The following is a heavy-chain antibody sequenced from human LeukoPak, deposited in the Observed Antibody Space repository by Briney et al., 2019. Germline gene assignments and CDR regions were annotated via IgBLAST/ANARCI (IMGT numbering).Heavy chain of an antibody. CDR1: GYSFTSYW. V-gene: IGHV5-51*01. J-gene: IGHJ3*02. CDR3: ATTGVVVPAAPDAFDI. Sequence: GEALKISWKGSGYSFTSYWIGWVRQMPGKGLEWRGIIYPGDSDTRYSPSFQGQVTISADKSISTAYLQWSSLKASDTAVSYCATTGVVVPAAPDAFDIWGQGTMVTVSS. CDR2: IYPGDSDT. D-gene: IGHD2-2*01.